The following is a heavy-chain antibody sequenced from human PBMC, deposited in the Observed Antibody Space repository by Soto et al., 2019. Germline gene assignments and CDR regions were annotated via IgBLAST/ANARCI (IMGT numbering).Heavy chain of an antibody. CDR3: ARQGFCFSATAHSYNYMHA. J-gene: IGHJ6*03. Sequence: GESLKISCKGSGYSFTSYWIGWVRQMPGKGLEWMGIIYPGDSDTRYSPSFQGQVTISADKSISTAYLQWSSLKASDTAMYYCARQGFCFSATAHSYNYMHALRKGSSDTGSS. CDR1: GYSFTSYW. V-gene: IGHV5-51*01. CDR2: IYPGDSDT. D-gene: IGHD3-3*01.